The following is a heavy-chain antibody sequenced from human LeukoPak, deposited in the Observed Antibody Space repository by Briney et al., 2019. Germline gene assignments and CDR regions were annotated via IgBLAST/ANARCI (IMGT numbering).Heavy chain of an antibody. J-gene: IGHJ4*02. V-gene: IGHV3-23*01. CDR3: AKDPSDLGGSGSYNYFDC. CDR2: ITYSGGKT. Sequence: PGGSLRHSCAPSGFTFSSYAMSWVRQAPRRGLDWVSTITYSGGKTYYADSVKGRFNISRHNSKNTQYLQMKTLRAEDTAVYYCAKDPSDLGGSGSYNYFDCWGQGTLVTVSS. CDR1: GFTFSSYA. D-gene: IGHD3-10*01.